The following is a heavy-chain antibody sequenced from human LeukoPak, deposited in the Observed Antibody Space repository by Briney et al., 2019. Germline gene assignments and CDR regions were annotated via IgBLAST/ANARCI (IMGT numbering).Heavy chain of an antibody. J-gene: IGHJ4*02. Sequence: GGSLRLSCATSGFTFTSHWMHWVRQAPGKGLVWVSRIDSDGSSTRYADSVKGRFTISRDNSKNTLYLQMNSLRAEDTAVYYCAKLVWATGGSDYFDYWGQGTLVTVSS. CDR2: IDSDGSST. D-gene: IGHD5-12*01. CDR3: AKLVWATGGSDYFDY. CDR1: GFTFTSHW. V-gene: IGHV3-74*01.